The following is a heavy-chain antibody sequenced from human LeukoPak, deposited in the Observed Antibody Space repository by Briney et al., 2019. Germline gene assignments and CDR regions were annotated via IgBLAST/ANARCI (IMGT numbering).Heavy chain of an antibody. CDR1: GFSFKTYA. CDR3: AKEEDYRGFH. D-gene: IGHD3-16*01. Sequence: GGSLKLSCAASGFSFKTYAMHWFGQAPAKGLEWVAFISYDGTQTFYSDSGKGRFTISRDNSKSTVYLQMNSLRTEDTALYYCAKEEDYRGFHWGQGTLVIVSS. CDR2: ISYDGTQT. J-gene: IGHJ4*02. V-gene: IGHV3-30*14.